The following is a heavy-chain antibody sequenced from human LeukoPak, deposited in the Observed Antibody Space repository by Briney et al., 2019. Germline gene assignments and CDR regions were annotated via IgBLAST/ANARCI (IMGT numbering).Heavy chain of an antibody. Sequence: SQTLSLTCTVSGGSISSGDYYWSWIRQPPGKGLERIGYIYYSGSTYYNPSLKSRVTISVDTSKNQFSLKLSSVTAADTAVYYCARSPKGPYYYDSSGSPDAFDIWGQGTMVTVSS. CDR3: ARSPKGPYYYDSSGSPDAFDI. CDR2: IYYSGST. V-gene: IGHV4-30-4*01. CDR1: GGSISSGDYY. J-gene: IGHJ3*02. D-gene: IGHD3-22*01.